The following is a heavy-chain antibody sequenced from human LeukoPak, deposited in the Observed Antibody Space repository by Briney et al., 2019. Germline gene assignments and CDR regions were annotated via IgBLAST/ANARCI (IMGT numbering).Heavy chain of an antibody. CDR3: AKSTSPLYYYYGMDV. Sequence: GGSLRLSCTASGFTFSSFAMSWVRQAPGKGLEWVSTISGSGGSTYYADSVKGRFTISRGNSKNTLYLQLNSLRAEDTAVYYCAKSTSPLYYYYGMDVWGQGTTVTVSS. CDR2: ISGSGGST. D-gene: IGHD2-2*01. V-gene: IGHV3-23*01. CDR1: GFTFSSFA. J-gene: IGHJ6*02.